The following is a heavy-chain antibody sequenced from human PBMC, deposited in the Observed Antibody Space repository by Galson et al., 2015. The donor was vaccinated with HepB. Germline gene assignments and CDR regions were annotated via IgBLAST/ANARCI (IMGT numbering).Heavy chain of an antibody. CDR2: INHSGST. CDR3: ARGVGATPGDY. D-gene: IGHD1-26*01. Sequence: QVQVQESGPGLVKPSETLSLTCAVYGGSFSGYYWSWIRQPPGKGLEWIGEINHSGSTNYNPSLKSRVTISVDTSKNQFSLKLSSVTAADTAVYYCARGVGATPGDYWGQGTLVTVSS. CDR1: GGSFSGYY. V-gene: IGHV4-34*01. J-gene: IGHJ4*02.